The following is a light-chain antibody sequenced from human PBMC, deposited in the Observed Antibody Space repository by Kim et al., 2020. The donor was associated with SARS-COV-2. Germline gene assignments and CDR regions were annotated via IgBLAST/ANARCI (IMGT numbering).Light chain of an antibody. CDR1: SSDVGSSNL. Sequence: PGQSITLSCTRTSSDVGSSNLVSWYQQHPGKAPKLMIYEVSKRPSGVSNRFSGSKSGNTASLTISGLQAEDEADYYCCSYAGSSTLFGGGTQLTVL. CDR3: CSYAGSSTL. J-gene: IGLJ2*01. V-gene: IGLV2-23*02. CDR2: EVS.